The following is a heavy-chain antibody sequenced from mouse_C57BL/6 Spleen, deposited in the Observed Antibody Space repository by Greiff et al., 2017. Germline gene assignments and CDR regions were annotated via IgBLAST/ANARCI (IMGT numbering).Heavy chain of an antibody. J-gene: IGHJ4*01. D-gene: IGHD1-1*01. Sequence: EVKLQESGPGLVKPSQSLSLTCSVTGYSITSGYYWNWIRQFPGNKLEWMGYISYDGSNNYNPSLKNRISITRDTSKNQFFLKLNSVTTEDTATYYCASFYYYGSSSDAMDYWGQGTSVTVSS. CDR1: GYSITSGYY. CDR2: ISYDGSN. V-gene: IGHV3-6*01. CDR3: ASFYYYGSSSDAMDY.